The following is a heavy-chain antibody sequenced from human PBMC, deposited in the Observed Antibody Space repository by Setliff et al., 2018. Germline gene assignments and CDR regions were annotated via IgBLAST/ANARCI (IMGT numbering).Heavy chain of an antibody. Sequence: ASVKVSCKASGYTFTSYGINWVRQAPGQRLEWVGWISGYNGDTNYAQKFQGRVTMTTDRSTRTAYMELRSLISDDTAMYYCARCFPFLSGYDRGAFDSWGQGTLVTVSS. CDR1: GYTFTSYG. CDR3: ARCFPFLSGYDRGAFDS. V-gene: IGHV1-18*01. CDR2: ISGYNGDT. J-gene: IGHJ4*02. D-gene: IGHD5-12*01.